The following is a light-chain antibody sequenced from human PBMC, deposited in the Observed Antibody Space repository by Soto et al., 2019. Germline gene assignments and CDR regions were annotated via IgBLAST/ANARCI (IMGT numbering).Light chain of an antibody. J-gene: IGKJ4*01. CDR3: QQRFAWPLT. CDR1: QSVSSTY. Sequence: EIVLTQSPGTLSLSPGERATLSCRASQSVSSTYLAWYQQKPGQAPRLLISGASSRATGIPDRFSGSGSGTDFTHTISSLEPDDFAVYYCQQRFAWPLTFGGGTKVDIK. CDR2: GAS. V-gene: IGKV3D-20*02.